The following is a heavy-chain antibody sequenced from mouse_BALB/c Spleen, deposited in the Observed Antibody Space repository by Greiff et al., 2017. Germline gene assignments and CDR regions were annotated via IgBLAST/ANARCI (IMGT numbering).Heavy chain of an antibody. CDR3: ARGEYGNYDYAMDY. CDR1: GFTFSDYY. CDR2: ISDGGSYT. J-gene: IGHJ4*01. V-gene: IGHV5-4*02. D-gene: IGHD2-10*02. Sequence: EVKVVESGGGLVKPGGSLKLSCAASGFTFSDYYMYWVRQTPEKRLEWVATISDGGSYTYYPDSVKGRFTISRDNAKNNLYLQMSSLKSEDTAMYYCARGEYGNYDYAMDYWGQGTSVTVSS.